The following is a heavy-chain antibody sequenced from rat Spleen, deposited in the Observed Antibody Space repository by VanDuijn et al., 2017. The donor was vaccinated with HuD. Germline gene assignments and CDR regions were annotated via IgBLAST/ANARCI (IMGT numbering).Heavy chain of an antibody. Sequence: EVQLVESGGGLVQPGRSLKLSCVAPGFTFSNYGTHWIRQAPTKGLEWVASISPSGGNTFYRDSVKGRFTISRDNGKSTLYLQMDSLRSEDSATYYCATDQLLTEHYWGQGVMVIVSS. CDR2: ISPSGGNT. V-gene: IGHV5-19*01. CDR1: GFTFSNYG. D-gene: IGHD1-2*01. J-gene: IGHJ2*01. CDR3: ATDQLLTEHY.